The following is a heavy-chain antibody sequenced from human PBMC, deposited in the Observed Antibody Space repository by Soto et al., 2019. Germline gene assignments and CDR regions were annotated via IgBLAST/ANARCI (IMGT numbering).Heavy chain of an antibody. D-gene: IGHD2-15*01. V-gene: IGHV4-4*02. CDR1: RDSMSSTNW. J-gene: IGHJ4*02. CDR2: IYRSGTT. CDR3: ATFRYCSGGHCFSYDN. Sequence: SETLSLTCAVSRDSMSSTNWWSWVRQTPGKGLEWIGEIYRSGTTNYNPSLKSRVTISIDKSNNQFSLNLTSVTAADTAVYYCATFRYCSGGHCFSYDNWGPGTLVTVSS.